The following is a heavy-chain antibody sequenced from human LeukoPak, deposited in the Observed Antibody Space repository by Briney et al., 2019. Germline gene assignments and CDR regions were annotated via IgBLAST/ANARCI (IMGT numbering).Heavy chain of an antibody. J-gene: IGHJ4*02. CDR3: ARGSLSWMWPLDDY. CDR1: GFTFSSYA. D-gene: IGHD1-1*01. V-gene: IGHV3-30-3*01. CDR2: ISYDGSNK. Sequence: SGGSLRLSCAASGFTFSSYAMRWVRQAPGKGLEWVAVISYDGSNKYYADSVKGRFTISRDNSKNTLYLQMNSLRAEDTAVYYCARGSLSWMWPLDDYWGQGTLVTVSS.